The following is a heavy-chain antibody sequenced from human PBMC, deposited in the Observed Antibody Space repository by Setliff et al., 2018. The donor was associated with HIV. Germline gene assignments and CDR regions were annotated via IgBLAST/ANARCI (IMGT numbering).Heavy chain of an antibody. Sequence: SVKVSCKASGFTFTSSAVQWVRQARGQRLEWIGWIVVGSGNTNYAQKFRERVTITRDMSTSTAYMELSGLRSEDTAVYYCATYHYYDSSAYFIDLYYFDYWGQGTLVTVSS. CDR2: IVVGSGNT. J-gene: IGHJ4*02. CDR3: ATYHYYDSSAYFIDLYYFDY. V-gene: IGHV1-58*01. D-gene: IGHD3-22*01. CDR1: GFTFTSSA.